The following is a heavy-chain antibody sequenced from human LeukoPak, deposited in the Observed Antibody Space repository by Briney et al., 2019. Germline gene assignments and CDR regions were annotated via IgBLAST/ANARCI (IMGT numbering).Heavy chain of an antibody. J-gene: IGHJ4*02. CDR3: SWMATVRTVDS. CDR1: GRSFSNNW. D-gene: IGHD5-24*01. Sequence: GGSLRLSCVDPGRSFSNNWMSWVRQAPGKGLEWVGRITSGGTTDYAAPVKGRFTISRDNSRNMFYLQMNSLKPEDTAIYYCSWMATVRTVDSWGQGTLVTVSS. V-gene: IGHV3-15*01. CDR2: ITSGGTT.